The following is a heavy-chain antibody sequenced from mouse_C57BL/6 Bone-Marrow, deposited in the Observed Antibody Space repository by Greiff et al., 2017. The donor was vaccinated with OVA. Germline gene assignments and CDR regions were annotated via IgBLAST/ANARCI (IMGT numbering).Heavy chain of an antibody. CDR3: APITTVVGGYVMDY. J-gene: IGHJ4*01. V-gene: IGHV1-80*01. CDR1: GYAFSSYW. Sequence: VQLQQSGAELVKPGASVQISCKASGYAFSSYWMNWVKQRPGKGLEWIGQIYPGDGDTNYNGKFKGKATLTADKSSSTAYMQLSSLTSEDSAVYFCAPITTVVGGYVMDYWGQGTSVTVSS. CDR2: IYPGDGDT. D-gene: IGHD1-1*01.